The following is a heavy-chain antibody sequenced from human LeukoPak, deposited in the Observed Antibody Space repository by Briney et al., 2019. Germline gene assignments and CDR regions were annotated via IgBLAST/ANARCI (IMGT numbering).Heavy chain of an antibody. V-gene: IGHV1-8*01. CDR3: ARAPSMVRGETRKNWFGP. CDR1: GYTFTSYD. J-gene: IGHJ5*02. D-gene: IGHD3-10*01. Sequence: ASVKVSCKASGYTFTSYDINWVRQATGQGLEWMGWMNPNSGNTGYAQKFQGRVTMTRNTSISTAYMELSSLRSEDTAVYYCARAPSMVRGETRKNWFGPWGQGTLVTVSS. CDR2: MNPNSGNT.